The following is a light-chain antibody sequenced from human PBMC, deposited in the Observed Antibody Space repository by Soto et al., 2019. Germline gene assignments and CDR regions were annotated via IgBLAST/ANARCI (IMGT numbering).Light chain of an antibody. CDR3: QQYDNFPRT. Sequence: EIVLTQSPGTLSLSPGERATLSCRASQSVSNNYLAWYQQKPGQAPRLLIYGASSRATGIPDRFSDSGSETDFTLTISRLEPEDFAVYYCQQYDNFPRTFGQGTKVEIK. V-gene: IGKV3-20*01. J-gene: IGKJ1*01. CDR2: GAS. CDR1: QSVSNNY.